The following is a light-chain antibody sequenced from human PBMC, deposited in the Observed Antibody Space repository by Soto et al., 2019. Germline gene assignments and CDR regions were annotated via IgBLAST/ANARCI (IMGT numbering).Light chain of an antibody. CDR1: QSVSSSY. CDR3: QQYNSYPWT. Sequence: EIVLTQSPGPLSLSPGERATLSCRASQSVSSSYLAWYQQKPGQAPRLLIYGASSRATGIPDRFSGSGSGTDFTLTISRLEPEDFATYYCQQYNSYPWTFGQGTKVEI. V-gene: IGKV3-20*01. J-gene: IGKJ1*01. CDR2: GAS.